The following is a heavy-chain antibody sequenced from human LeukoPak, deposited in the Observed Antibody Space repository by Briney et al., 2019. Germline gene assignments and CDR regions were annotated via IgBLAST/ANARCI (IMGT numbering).Heavy chain of an antibody. V-gene: IGHV3-23*01. CDR2: IRNFGET. Sequence: GASLRLSCAASGFTFRNYAMAWVRQAPGKGLEWVSSIRNFGETHYADSGRGRFIISRDNSQNPLYLQMNSLRAEDSALYYCANIPPFDNGDYAIRLDWGQGTLVTVSS. J-gene: IGHJ4*02. CDR3: ANIPPFDNGDYAIRLD. D-gene: IGHD4-17*01. CDR1: GFTFRNYA.